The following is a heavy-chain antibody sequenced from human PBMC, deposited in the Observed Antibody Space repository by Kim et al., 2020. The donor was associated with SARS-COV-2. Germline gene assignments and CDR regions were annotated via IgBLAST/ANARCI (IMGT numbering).Heavy chain of an antibody. CDR3: AKRGQLDY. CDR2: GATT. Sequence: GATTYYPGSGKGRYTISRDNSKKTLYLQMNNLRAEDTAVYFCAKRGQLDYWGQGTLVTVSS. J-gene: IGHJ4*02. V-gene: IGHV3-23*01.